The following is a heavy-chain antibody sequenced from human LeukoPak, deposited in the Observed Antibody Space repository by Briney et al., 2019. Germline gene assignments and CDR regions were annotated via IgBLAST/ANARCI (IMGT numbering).Heavy chain of an antibody. J-gene: IGHJ4*02. D-gene: IGHD6-19*01. CDR2: ISGSGGST. CDR1: GFTFSSYA. V-gene: IGHV3-23*01. CDR3: AKDQWLVFYY. Sequence: AGGSLRLSCAAFGFTFSSYAMSWVRQAPGKGLEWVSAISGSGGSTYYADSVKGRFTISRDNSKNTLYLQMNSLRAEDTAVYYCAKDQWLVFYYWGQGTLVTVSS.